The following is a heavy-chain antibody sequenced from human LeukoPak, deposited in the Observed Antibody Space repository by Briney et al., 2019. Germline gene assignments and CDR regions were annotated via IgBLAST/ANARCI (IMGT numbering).Heavy chain of an antibody. J-gene: IGHJ1*01. CDR2: ISSSSSYI. Sequence: GGSLRLSCAASGFTFSSYSMYWVRQAPGKGLEWVSSISSSSSYIYYADSVKGRFTISRDNAKNSLYLQMNSLRAEDTAVYYCARDTFAAVSSGWYVDFQHWGQGTLVTVSS. D-gene: IGHD6-19*01. CDR3: ARDTFAAVSSGWYVDFQH. CDR1: GFTFSSYS. V-gene: IGHV3-21*01.